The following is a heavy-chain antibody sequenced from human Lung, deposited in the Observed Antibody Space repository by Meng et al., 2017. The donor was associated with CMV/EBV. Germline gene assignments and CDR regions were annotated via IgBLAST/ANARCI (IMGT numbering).Heavy chain of an antibody. CDR2: INPRHGGT. V-gene: IGHV1-46*01. Sequence: ASVXVSXKTSGYTFTTYYIHRVRQAPGQGLEWMGIINPRHGGTAYAHKFQGRVTMTRDTSTSTVYMELSSLRSEDTAVYYCARARYFDWLGFDPWGQGTLVTVSS. CDR3: ARARYFDWLGFDP. J-gene: IGHJ5*02. CDR1: GYTFTTYY. D-gene: IGHD3-9*01.